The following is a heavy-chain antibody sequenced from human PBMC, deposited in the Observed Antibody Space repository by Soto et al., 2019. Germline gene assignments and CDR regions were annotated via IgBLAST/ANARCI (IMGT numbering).Heavy chain of an antibody. CDR2: IYYSGST. CDR3: AREQSGLSSGMDV. V-gene: IGHV4-31*03. CDR1: GGSISSGGYY. J-gene: IGHJ6*02. D-gene: IGHD1-26*01. Sequence: PSETLSLTCTVSGGSISSGGYYWSWIRQHPGKGLEWIGYIYYSGSTYYNPSLKSRVTISVDTSKNQFSLKLSSVTAADTAVYYCAREQSGLSSGMDVWGQGTTVTASS.